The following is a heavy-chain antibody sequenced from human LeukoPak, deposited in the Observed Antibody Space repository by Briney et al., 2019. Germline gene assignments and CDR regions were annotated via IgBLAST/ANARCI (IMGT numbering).Heavy chain of an antibody. V-gene: IGHV4-34*01. CDR3: ASGTSRVTKDY. Sequence: SETLSLTCAVYGGSFSGYYWSWIRQPPGKGLEWIGEINHSGSTNYNPSLKSRVTISVDTSKNQFSLKLSSMTAADTAVYYCASGTSRVTKDYWGQGTLVTVSS. J-gene: IGHJ4*02. CDR1: GGSFSGYY. D-gene: IGHD4-17*01. CDR2: INHSGST.